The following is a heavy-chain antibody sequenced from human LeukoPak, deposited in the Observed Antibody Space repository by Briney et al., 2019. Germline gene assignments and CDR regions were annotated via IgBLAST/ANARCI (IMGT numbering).Heavy chain of an antibody. CDR1: GFTFNKYS. D-gene: IGHD5-12*01. CDR2: ISDDGNNK. V-gene: IGHV3-30-3*01. CDR3: ARSYRYSGWKYFDY. J-gene: IGHJ4*02. Sequence: GGSLRLSCAASGFTFNKYSFHWVRRAPGKGLEWVAVISDDGNNKYYVDSVKGRFTISRDNSKNTLYLQMHGLRTEDTAMYFCARSYRYSGWKYFDYWGQGTLVTVSS.